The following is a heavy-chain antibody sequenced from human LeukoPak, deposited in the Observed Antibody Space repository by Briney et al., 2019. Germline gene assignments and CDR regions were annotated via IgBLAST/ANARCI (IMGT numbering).Heavy chain of an antibody. D-gene: IGHD3-10*01. V-gene: IGHV3-23*01. CDR1: GFTFSSYA. CDR3: AKGYYGSGTFPFGMDV. Sequence: GGSLRLSCAASGFTFSSYAMSWVRPAPGKGLEWVSAISGSGGSTYYADSVKGRFTISRDNSKNTLYLQMNSLRAEDTAVYYCAKGYYGSGTFPFGMDVWGQGTTVTVSS. CDR2: ISGSGGST. J-gene: IGHJ6*02.